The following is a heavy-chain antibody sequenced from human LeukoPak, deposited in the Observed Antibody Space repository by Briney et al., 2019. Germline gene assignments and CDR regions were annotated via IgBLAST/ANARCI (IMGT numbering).Heavy chain of an antibody. CDR1: GFTFSSYA. V-gene: IGHV3-23*01. Sequence: GGSLRLSCAASGFTFSSYAMSWVRQAPGKGLEWVSGISGSGGSMYYADSVKGRFTISRDNSKNTLYLQMNSLRAEDTAVYYCAKPIASRRAFDIWGQGTMVTVSS. D-gene: IGHD1-26*01. CDR2: ISGSGGSM. CDR3: AKPIASRRAFDI. J-gene: IGHJ3*02.